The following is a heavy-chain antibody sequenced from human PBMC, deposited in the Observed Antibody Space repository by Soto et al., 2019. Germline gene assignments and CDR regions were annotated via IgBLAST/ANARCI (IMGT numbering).Heavy chain of an antibody. Sequence: QVQLQESGPGLVKPSETLSLTCTVSGGSISSYYWSWIRQPAGKGLGWIGRIYTSGSTNYNPSLKSRVTMSVDTSKNQFSLKLSSVTAADTAVYYCARSGSGSYLPAGYYYYGMDVWGQGTTVTVSS. CDR1: GGSISSYY. D-gene: IGHD3-10*01. V-gene: IGHV4-4*07. CDR2: IYTSGST. CDR3: ARSGSGSYLPAGYYYYGMDV. J-gene: IGHJ6*02.